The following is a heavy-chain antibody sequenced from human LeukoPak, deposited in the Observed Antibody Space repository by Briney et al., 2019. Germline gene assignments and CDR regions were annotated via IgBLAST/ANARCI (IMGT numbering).Heavy chain of an antibody. J-gene: IGHJ4*02. CDR3: ARVDEPFIVVVPAAY. CDR2: IWYDGSNK. D-gene: IGHD2-2*01. Sequence: GGSLRLSCAASGFTFSSYGMHWVRQAPGKGLEWVAVIWYDGSNKYYADSVKGRFTISRGNSKNTLYLQVNSLRAEDTAVYYCARVDEPFIVVVPAAYWGQGTLVTVSS. CDR1: GFTFSSYG. V-gene: IGHV3-33*01.